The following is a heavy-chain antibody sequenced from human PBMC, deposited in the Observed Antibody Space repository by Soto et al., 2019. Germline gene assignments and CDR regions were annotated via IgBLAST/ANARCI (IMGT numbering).Heavy chain of an antibody. J-gene: IGHJ6*02. CDR3: ASRTKGYSYGTPHYYYGMDV. CDR2: INHSGST. V-gene: IGHV4-34*01. D-gene: IGHD5-18*01. CDR1: GGSFSGYY. Sequence: SETLSLTCAVYGGSFSGYYWSWIRQPPGKGLEWIGEINHSGSTNYNPSLKSRVTISVDTSKNQFSLKLSSVTAADTAVYYCASRTKGYSYGTPHYYYGMDVWGQGTTVTVSS.